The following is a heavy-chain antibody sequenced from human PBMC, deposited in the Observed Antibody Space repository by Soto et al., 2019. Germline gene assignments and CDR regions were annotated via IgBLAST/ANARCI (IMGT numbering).Heavy chain of an antibody. J-gene: IGHJ6*02. CDR1: VFTFSSYV. Sequence: GGSLRLSCAPSVFTFSSYVMHWVRQAPGKGLEWVAVVHYDGTKKYYADSVRGRFTISRDNSENILYLQMNSLRPDDTAVYFCARETSYDFWSGPQTMDVWGQGTTVTVSS. D-gene: IGHD3-3*01. CDR2: VHYDGTKK. CDR3: ARETSYDFWSGPQTMDV. V-gene: IGHV3-33*01.